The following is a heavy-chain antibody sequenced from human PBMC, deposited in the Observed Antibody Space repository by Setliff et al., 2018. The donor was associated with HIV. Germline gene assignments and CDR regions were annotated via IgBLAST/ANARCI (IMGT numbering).Heavy chain of an antibody. CDR2: IYHSGST. CDR3: ASRMVWSGPRAFDI. CDR1: GDSISSSNW. J-gene: IGHJ3*02. D-gene: IGHD3-3*01. Sequence: SVTLSLTCAVSGDSISSSNWRSWVRQSPGQGLEWIGEIYHSGSTNYNPSLKSRVTISVDKSKNQFSLKLSSVTAADTAVYYCASRMVWSGPRAFDIWGQGTMVTVSS. V-gene: IGHV4-4*02.